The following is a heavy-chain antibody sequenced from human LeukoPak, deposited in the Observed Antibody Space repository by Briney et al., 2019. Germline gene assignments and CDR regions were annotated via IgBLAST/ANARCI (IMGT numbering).Heavy chain of an antibody. Sequence: KPSETLSLTCAVYGGSFSGYYWSWIRQPPGKGLEWIGEFNHSGSTNYNPSLKSRVTISVDTSKNQFSLKLSSVTAADTAAYYCARDPHYDSSGYYYDYWGQGTLVTVSS. CDR1: GGSFSGYY. J-gene: IGHJ4*02. CDR2: FNHSGST. D-gene: IGHD3-22*01. V-gene: IGHV4-34*01. CDR3: ARDPHYDSSGYYYDY.